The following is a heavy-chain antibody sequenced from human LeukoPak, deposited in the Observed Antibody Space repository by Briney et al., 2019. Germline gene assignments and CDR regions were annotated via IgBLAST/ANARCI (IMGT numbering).Heavy chain of an antibody. CDR3: ARIGYSSSSNDY. D-gene: IGHD6-6*01. Sequence: GGSLRLSCAASGFTFITYWMHWVRQAPGKGLVWVSRINPDGSTTSYADSVKGRFTVSRDNAKNTLYLQMNSLRAEDTAVFYCARIGYSSSSNDYWGQGTLVTVSS. CDR1: GFTFITYW. V-gene: IGHV3-74*01. CDR2: INPDGSTT. J-gene: IGHJ4*02.